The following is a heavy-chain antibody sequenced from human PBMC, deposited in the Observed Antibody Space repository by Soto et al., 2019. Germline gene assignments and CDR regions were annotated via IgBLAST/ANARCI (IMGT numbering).Heavy chain of an antibody. CDR2: TYYKSKWNN. CDR1: GDSVSSNSAA. CDR3: SGITWFPAMDV. D-gene: IGHD3-10*01. Sequence: QTLSFICAISGDSVSSNSAAWHCISQSHSRGLEWLGRTYYKSKWNNDYALSVKSRITINPDTSKNQFSLHLYSVTPQHTAVYYCSGITWFPAMDVWGQGIPATVSS. V-gene: IGHV6-1*01. J-gene: IGHJ6*02.